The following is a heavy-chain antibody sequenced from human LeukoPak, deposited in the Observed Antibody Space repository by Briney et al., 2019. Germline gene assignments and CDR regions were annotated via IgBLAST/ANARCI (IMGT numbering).Heavy chain of an antibody. Sequence: GGSLRLSCAASGFTFSTYWMPWVRQAPGKGLVWVSRINSDGSSTTYADSVKGRFTISRDNAKNSLYLQMNSLRAEDTALYYCAKDSSDDSSGYYESWGQGTLVTVSS. D-gene: IGHD3-22*01. CDR3: AKDSSDDSSGYYES. CDR1: GFTFSTYW. J-gene: IGHJ5*02. V-gene: IGHV3-74*01. CDR2: INSDGSST.